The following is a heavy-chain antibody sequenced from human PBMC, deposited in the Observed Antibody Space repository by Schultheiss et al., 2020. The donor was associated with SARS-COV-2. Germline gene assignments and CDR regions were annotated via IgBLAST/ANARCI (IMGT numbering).Heavy chain of an antibody. CDR1: GFTVSSNY. CDR3: ARGSVGVVGATTWFDP. Sequence: GESLKISCAASGFTVSSNYMSWVRQAPGKGLEWVSVIYSGGSTYYADSVKGRFTISRDNSKNTLYLQMNSLRAEDTAVYYCARGSVGVVGATTWFDPWGQGTLVTVSS. D-gene: IGHD1-26*01. V-gene: IGHV3-66*02. CDR2: IYSGGST. J-gene: IGHJ5*02.